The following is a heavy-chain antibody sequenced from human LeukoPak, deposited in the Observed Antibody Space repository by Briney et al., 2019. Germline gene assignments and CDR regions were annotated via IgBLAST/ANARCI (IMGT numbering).Heavy chain of an antibody. CDR3: ARGGAYYYGMDV. CDR2: ISSDGGTT. J-gene: IGHJ6*02. CDR1: RFTFSSYE. V-gene: IGHV3-64*01. D-gene: IGHD1-26*01. Sequence: GGSLRLSCAASRFTFSSYEMHWGRQAPGKGLEYVSAISSDGGTTYYANSVKGRFTISRDNSKNTLYLQMGSLRAEDMAVYYCARGGAYYYGMDVWGQGTTVIVSS.